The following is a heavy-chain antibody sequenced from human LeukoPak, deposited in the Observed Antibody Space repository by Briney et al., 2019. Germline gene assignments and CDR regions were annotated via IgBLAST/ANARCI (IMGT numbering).Heavy chain of an antibody. D-gene: IGHD3-3*01. Sequence: GGSLRLSCAASGFTFSSYAMSWVRQAPGKGLEWVAVISYDGSNKYYADSVKGRFTISRDNSKNTLYLQMNSLRAEDTAVYYCARDKAFWSGYAFYYYYYYVDVWGKGTTVTVSS. CDR2: ISYDGSNK. J-gene: IGHJ6*03. CDR1: GFTFSSYA. V-gene: IGHV3-30*04. CDR3: ARDKAFWSGYAFYYYYYYVDV.